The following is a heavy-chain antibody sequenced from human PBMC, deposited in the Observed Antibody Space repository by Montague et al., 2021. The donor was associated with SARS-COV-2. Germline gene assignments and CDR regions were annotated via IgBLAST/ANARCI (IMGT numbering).Heavy chain of an antibody. V-gene: IGHV6-1*01. Sequence: CAISEDSVSRNSAAWNWIRQSPSRGLEWLGRTYYRSKWYNDYAVSVQSRITINPDTSKNQISLQLNSVTPEETALYYCARTSSPSDYWGQGTLVTVSS. CDR1: EDSVSRNSAA. J-gene: IGHJ4*02. CDR3: ARTSSPSDY. CDR2: TYYRSKWYN.